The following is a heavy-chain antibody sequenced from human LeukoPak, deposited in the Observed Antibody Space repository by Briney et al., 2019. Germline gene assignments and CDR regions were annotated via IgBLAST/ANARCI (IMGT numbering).Heavy chain of an antibody. J-gene: IGHJ4*02. Sequence: GASVKVSCKASGYTFTNYAMNWVRQAPGQGLEWMGWINTNTGNPTYAQGFTGRFVFSLDTSVSTAYLQISSLKAEDTAVYYCARELYYYDSSGYHYIDYWGQGTLVTVSS. CDR1: GYTFTNYA. V-gene: IGHV7-4-1*02. CDR2: INTNTGNP. CDR3: ARELYYYDSSGYHYIDY. D-gene: IGHD3-22*01.